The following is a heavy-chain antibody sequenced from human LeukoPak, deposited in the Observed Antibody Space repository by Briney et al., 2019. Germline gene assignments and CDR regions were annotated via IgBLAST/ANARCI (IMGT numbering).Heavy chain of an antibody. V-gene: IGHV1-18*01. J-gene: IGHJ3*02. Sequence: ASVKVSCKASGYTFTSYGISWVRQAPGQGLEWMGWISAYNGNTNYAQKLQGRVTMTTDTSTSTAYVELRSLRSDDTAVYYCAMYSSGWYGGAFDIWGQGTMVTVSS. CDR3: AMYSSGWYGGAFDI. D-gene: IGHD6-19*01. CDR2: ISAYNGNT. CDR1: GYTFTSYG.